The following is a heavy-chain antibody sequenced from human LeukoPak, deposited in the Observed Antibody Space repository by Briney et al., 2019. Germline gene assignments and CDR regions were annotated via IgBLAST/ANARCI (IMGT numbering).Heavy chain of an antibody. CDR2: IIPIFGTA. V-gene: IGHV1-69*13. Sequence: ASVKVSCKASGGTFSSYAISWVRQAPGQGLEWMGGIIPIFGTANYAQKFQGRVTITADESTSTAYMELSSLRSEDTAVYYCARDLGDYGDYLGDYWGQGTLATVSS. CDR3: ARDLGDYGDYLGDY. J-gene: IGHJ4*02. D-gene: IGHD4-17*01. CDR1: GGTFSSYA.